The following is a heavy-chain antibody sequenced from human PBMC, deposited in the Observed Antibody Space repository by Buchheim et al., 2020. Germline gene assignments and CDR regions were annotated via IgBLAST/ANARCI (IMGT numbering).Heavy chain of an antibody. V-gene: IGHV3-23*01. CDR3: AKDRSPIAVAEFYFDY. CDR1: EFTFSSYA. D-gene: IGHD6-19*01. Sequence: EVQLLQSGGGLVQPGGSLRLSCAASEFTFSSYAMNWVRQAPEKGLEWVSVITSGGGATYYADSVKGRFTISRDNSKNTLYLQMNSLRAEDTAVYYCAKDRSPIAVAEFYFDYWGQGTL. J-gene: IGHJ4*02. CDR2: ITSGGGAT.